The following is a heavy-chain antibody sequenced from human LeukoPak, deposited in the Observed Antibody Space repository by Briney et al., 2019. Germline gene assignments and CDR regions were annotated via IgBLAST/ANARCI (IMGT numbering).Heavy chain of an antibody. J-gene: IGHJ5*02. V-gene: IGHV1-2*02. CDR1: GYTFTGYY. D-gene: IGHD3-16*01. Sequence: ASVKVSYKASGYTFTGYYMHWVRQAPGQGREWMGCFNPNSGGTNYAQKFQGRVTMTRDTSLSTAYIELSTLSTDDTGVYFCARDAARLRRWFDPWGQGTLVTVSS. CDR3: ARDAARLRRWFDP. CDR2: FNPNSGGT.